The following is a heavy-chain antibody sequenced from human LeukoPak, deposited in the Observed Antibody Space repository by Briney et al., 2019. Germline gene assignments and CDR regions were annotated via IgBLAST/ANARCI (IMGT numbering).Heavy chain of an antibody. V-gene: IGHV3-23*01. Sequence: QSGGSLRLSCAASGFTFSSYAMSWFRQAPGKGLEWVSAISGSGGSTYYADSVKGRFTISRDNSKNTLYLQMNSLRAEDTAVYYCAKCDYGDYQGVDYWGQGTLVTVSS. D-gene: IGHD4-17*01. CDR2: ISGSGGST. J-gene: IGHJ4*02. CDR3: AKCDYGDYQGVDY. CDR1: GFTFSSYA.